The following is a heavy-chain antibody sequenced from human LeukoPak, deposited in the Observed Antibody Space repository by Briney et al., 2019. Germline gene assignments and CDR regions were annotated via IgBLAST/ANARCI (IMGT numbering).Heavy chain of an antibody. J-gene: IGHJ6*02. D-gene: IGHD4-17*01. CDR1: GYTFTGYY. CDR2: INPNTGVT. Sequence: ASVKDSFKASGYTFTGYYMHWVRQAPGQGLEWMGWINPNTGVTNYAQKFQGRVTLTRDTSIITAYMELTRLRSDDTAMYYCARDRTTVTTGYYGMDVWGQGTTLTVSS. CDR3: ARDRTTVTTGYYGMDV. V-gene: IGHV1-2*02.